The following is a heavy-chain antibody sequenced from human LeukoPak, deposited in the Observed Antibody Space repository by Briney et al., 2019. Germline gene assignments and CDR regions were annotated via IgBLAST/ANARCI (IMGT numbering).Heavy chain of an antibody. Sequence: GASVKVSCKVSGYTLTELSMHWVRQAPGKGLEWMGGFDPEDGETIYAQKLQGRVTMTTDTSTSTAYMDLRSLRSDDTAVYYCAREDLVLWFGELHYWGQGTLVTVSS. D-gene: IGHD3-10*01. V-gene: IGHV1-24*01. J-gene: IGHJ4*02. CDR2: FDPEDGET. CDR1: GYTLTELS. CDR3: AREDLVLWFGELHY.